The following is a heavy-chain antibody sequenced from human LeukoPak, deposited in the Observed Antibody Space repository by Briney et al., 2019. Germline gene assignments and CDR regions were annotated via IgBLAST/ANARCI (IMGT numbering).Heavy chain of an antibody. Sequence: SETLSLTCAVYGGSFSGYYWSWIRQPPGKGLEWIGEINHSGSTNYNPSLKSRVTISVDTSKNQFSLKLSSVTAADTAVYYCAGSSRITIFGVVTHRAWFDPWGQGTLVTVSS. J-gene: IGHJ5*02. D-gene: IGHD3-3*01. CDR1: GGSFSGYY. CDR3: AGSSRITIFGVVTHRAWFDP. CDR2: INHSGST. V-gene: IGHV4-34*01.